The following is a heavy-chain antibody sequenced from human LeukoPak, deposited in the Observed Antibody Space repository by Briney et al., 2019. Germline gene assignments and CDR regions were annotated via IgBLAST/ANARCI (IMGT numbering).Heavy chain of an antibody. J-gene: IGHJ4*02. Sequence: SETLSLTCTVSGGSISSYYWSWIRQPAGKGLEWIGRIYTSGSTNYNPSLKSRVTMSVDTSKNQFSLKLSSVTAADTAVYFCARERWVQLYFDYWGQGTLVTVSS. CDR3: ARERWVQLYFDY. V-gene: IGHV4-4*07. CDR2: IYTSGST. D-gene: IGHD1-1*01. CDR1: GGSISSYY.